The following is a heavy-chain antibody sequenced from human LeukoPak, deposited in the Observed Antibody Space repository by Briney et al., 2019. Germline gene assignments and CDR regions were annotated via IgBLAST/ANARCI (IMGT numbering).Heavy chain of an antibody. CDR2: VSGRGGST. Sequence: PGGTLSLSCAASGFTFSSYAMSWVRQAPGKGLAWVSGVSGRGGSTYYADFVKGRFTISRDNSKNTLYLQMNSLRAEDTAVYYCAKDLDIVATIIGNWGQGTLVTVSS. CDR3: AKDLDIVATIIGN. CDR1: GFTFSSYA. V-gene: IGHV3-23*01. J-gene: IGHJ4*02. D-gene: IGHD5-12*01.